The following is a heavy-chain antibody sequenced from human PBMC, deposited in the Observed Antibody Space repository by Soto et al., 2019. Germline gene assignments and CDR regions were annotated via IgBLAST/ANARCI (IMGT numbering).Heavy chain of an antibody. V-gene: IGHV3-30*18. Sequence: GGSLRLSCAASGFTFSSYGMHWVRQAPGKGLEWVAVISYDGSNKYYADSVKGRFTISRDNSKNTLYLQMNSLRAEDTAVYYCAKEGYYDSSGYYYEGDFYYYYGMDVRGQGTTVTVSS. D-gene: IGHD3-22*01. CDR2: ISYDGSNK. CDR1: GFTFSSYG. CDR3: AKEGYYDSSGYYYEGDFYYYYGMDV. J-gene: IGHJ6*02.